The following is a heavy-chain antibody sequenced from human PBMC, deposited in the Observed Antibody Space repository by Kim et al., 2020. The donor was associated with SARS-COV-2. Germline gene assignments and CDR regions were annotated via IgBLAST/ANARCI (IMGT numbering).Heavy chain of an antibody. CDR3: ARHTGGSGSLLFDY. J-gene: IGHJ4*02. D-gene: IGHD3-10*01. CDR2: MDPSDSYI. Sequence: GESLKISCKGSGYRFSNFWISWVRQMPGKGLEWMGRMDPSDSYIDYSPSFEGHVSFSVDKSIDTAYLHLNSPKASDTAMYYCARHTGGSGSLLFDYWGQG. V-gene: IGHV5-10-1*01. CDR1: GYRFSNFW.